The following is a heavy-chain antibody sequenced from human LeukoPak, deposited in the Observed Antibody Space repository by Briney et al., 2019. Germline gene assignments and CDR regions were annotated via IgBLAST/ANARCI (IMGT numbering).Heavy chain of an antibody. D-gene: IGHD6-19*01. CDR3: AREAVAGRHFDY. Sequence: GASVMVSCKASGYTFTSYYMHWVRQAPGQGLEWMGIINPSGGSTSYAQKFQGRVTMTRDTSTSTVYMELSSLRSEDTAVYYCAREAVAGRHFDYWGQGTLVTVSS. V-gene: IGHV1-46*01. J-gene: IGHJ4*02. CDR2: INPSGGST. CDR1: GYTFTSYY.